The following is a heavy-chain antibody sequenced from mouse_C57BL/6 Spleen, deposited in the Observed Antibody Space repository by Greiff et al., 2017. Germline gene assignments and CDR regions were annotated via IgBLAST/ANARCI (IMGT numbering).Heavy chain of an antibody. Sequence: VKLMESGPELVKPGASVKISCKASGYAFSSSWMNWVKQRPGKGLEWIGRIYPGDGDTNYNGKFKGKATLTADKSSSTAYMQLSSLTSEDSAVYFCARADGNYVYFDVWGTGTTVTVSS. D-gene: IGHD2-1*01. CDR2: IYPGDGDT. J-gene: IGHJ1*03. CDR1: GYAFSSSW. CDR3: ARADGNYVYFDV. V-gene: IGHV1-82*01.